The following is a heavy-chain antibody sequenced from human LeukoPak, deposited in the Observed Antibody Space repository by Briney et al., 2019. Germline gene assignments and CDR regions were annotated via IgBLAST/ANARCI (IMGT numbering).Heavy chain of an antibody. CDR2: ISGSGGST. CDR3: AKWGIVVVPAASV. CDR1: GITFSSYA. Sequence: PGASLRLSCAASGITFSSYAMSWVRQAPRKGLEWVSGISGSGGSTYYADSVKGRFTISRDNSKNTLYLQMNSLRAEDTAVYYCAKWGIVVVPAASVWGQGTTVTVSS. D-gene: IGHD2-2*01. V-gene: IGHV3-23*01. J-gene: IGHJ6*02.